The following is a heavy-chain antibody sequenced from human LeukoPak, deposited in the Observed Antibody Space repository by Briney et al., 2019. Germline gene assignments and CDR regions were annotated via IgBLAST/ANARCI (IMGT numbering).Heavy chain of an antibody. D-gene: IGHD3-16*02. CDR3: ARGPLGDYVWGSYRPPRYMDV. Sequence: SETLSLTCTVSGGSISSTSYYWGWIRQPPGKELEWIGTIYYSGSTFYNPSLKSRVTISADTSKNQFSLKLSSVTAADTAVYYCARGPLGDYVWGSYRPPRYMDVWGKGTTVTVSS. J-gene: IGHJ6*03. CDR1: GGSISSTSYY. V-gene: IGHV4-39*01. CDR2: IYYSGST.